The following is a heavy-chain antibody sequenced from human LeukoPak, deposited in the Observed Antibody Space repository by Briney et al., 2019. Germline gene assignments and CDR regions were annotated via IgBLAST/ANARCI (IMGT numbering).Heavy chain of an antibody. CDR1: GFTFSNYA. V-gene: IGHV3-23*01. CDR3: ARDRDPGYNDSSGYRRVNAFDI. CDR2: ISGSGDST. Sequence: GGSLRLSCAASGFTFSNYAMRWVRQAPGKGLEWVSGISGSGDSTYYADSVKGRFTISRDNAKNSLYLQMNSLRAEDTAVYYCARDRDPGYNDSSGYRRVNAFDIWGQGTMVTVSS. D-gene: IGHD3-22*01. J-gene: IGHJ3*02.